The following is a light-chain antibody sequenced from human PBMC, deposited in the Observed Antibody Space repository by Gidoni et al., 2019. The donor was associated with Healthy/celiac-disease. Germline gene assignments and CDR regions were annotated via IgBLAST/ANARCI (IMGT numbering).Light chain of an antibody. V-gene: IGKV3-20*01. CDR2: GAS. CDR3: QQYGSSPRLT. CDR1: QSVSSSY. Sequence: EIVLTQSPGTLFLSPGERATLSCRASQSVSSSYLAWYQQKPGQAPRLLIYGASNRATGIPDRFSGSGSGTDFTLTISRLEPEDVAVYYCQQYGSSPRLTFGGGTKVEIK. J-gene: IGKJ4*01.